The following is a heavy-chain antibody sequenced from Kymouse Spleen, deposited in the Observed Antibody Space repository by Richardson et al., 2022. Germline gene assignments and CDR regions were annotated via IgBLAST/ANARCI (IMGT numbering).Heavy chain of an antibody. CDR1: GGSVSSGSYY. V-gene: IGHV4-61*01. D-gene: IGHD3-22*01. CDR2: IYYSGST. Sequence: QVQLQESGPGLVKPSETLSLTCTVSGGSVSSGSYYWSWIRQPPGKGLEWIGYIYYSGSTNYNPSLKSRVTISVDTSKNQFSLKLSSVTAADTAVYYCASLLLL***WLLLPQCHRVHQKLMPGSLPPQPSLRGTAACRVRILIEDTAPWVWWLNFDYWGQGTLVTVSS. CDR3: ASLLLL***WLLLPQCHRVHQKLMPGSLPPQPSLRGTAACRVRILIEDTAPWVWWLNFDY. J-gene: IGHJ4*02.